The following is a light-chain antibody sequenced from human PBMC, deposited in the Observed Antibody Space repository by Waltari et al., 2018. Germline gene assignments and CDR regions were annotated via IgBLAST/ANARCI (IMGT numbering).Light chain of an antibody. Sequence: QLALTQSPSASASLGASVKLTCTLNSGHSSNVVAWLQQQPEKGPRYLMKVNSDGSHSKGDDIPGRCSGSGSGAERYLTISRRQSEDEADYYCQTGGHGTWVFGGGTKLTVL. J-gene: IGLJ3*02. V-gene: IGLV4-69*02. CDR3: QTGGHGTWV. CDR1: SGHSSNV. CDR2: VNSDGSH.